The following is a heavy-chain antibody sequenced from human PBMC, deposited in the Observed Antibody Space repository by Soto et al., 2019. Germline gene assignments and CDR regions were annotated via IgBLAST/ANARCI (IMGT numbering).Heavy chain of an antibody. CDR1: GGTFSSYA. CDR3: ARVRGYYYDSSGYPTRNPYYYYYGMDV. J-gene: IGHJ6*02. CDR2: IIPIFGTA. V-gene: IGHV1-69*13. Sequence: SVKVSCKASGGTFSSYAISWVRQAPGQGLERMGGIIPIFGTANYAQKFQGRVTITADESTSTAYMELSSLRSEDTAVYYCARVRGYYYDSSGYPTRNPYYYYYGMDVWGQGTTVTVSS. D-gene: IGHD3-22*01.